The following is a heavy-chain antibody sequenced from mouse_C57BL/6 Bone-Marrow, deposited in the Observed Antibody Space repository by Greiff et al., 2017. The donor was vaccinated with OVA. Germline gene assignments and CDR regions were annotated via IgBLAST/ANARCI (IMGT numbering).Heavy chain of an antibody. CDR1: GYAFSSSW. V-gene: IGHV1-82*01. CDR2: IYPGDGGT. D-gene: IGHD1-1*01. Sequence: QVQLQQSGPELVKPGASVKISCKASGYAFSSSWMNWVKQRPGKGLEWIGRIYPGDGGTNYNGKFKGKATLTADKSSSTAYMQLSSLTSEDSAVYFCARLGTTVVPYYYAMDDWGQGTSVTVSS. CDR3: ARLGTTVVPYYYAMDD. J-gene: IGHJ4*01.